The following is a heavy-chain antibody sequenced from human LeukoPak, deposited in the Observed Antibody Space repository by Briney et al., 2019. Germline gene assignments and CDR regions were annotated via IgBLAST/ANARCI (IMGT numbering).Heavy chain of an antibody. CDR3: ASHGGSTMIVVLISYFDY. D-gene: IGHD3-22*01. Sequence: GGSLRLSCAASGFTFSSYSMNWVRQAPGKGLEWVSAISGSGGATYYADSVKGRFSISRDSSKNTLYLQMNSLRAEDTAVYYCASHGGSTMIVVLISYFDYWGQGSLVTVSS. CDR2: ISGSGGAT. J-gene: IGHJ4*02. CDR1: GFTFSSYS. V-gene: IGHV3-23*01.